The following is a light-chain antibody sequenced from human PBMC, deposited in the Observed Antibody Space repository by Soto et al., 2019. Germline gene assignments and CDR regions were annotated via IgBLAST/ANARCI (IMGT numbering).Light chain of an antibody. Sequence: QLVLTQSPSASASLGASVKLTCTLSSGHSNYAIASHQQQQEKGPRYLMKLNRDGSHSKGDGIPNCFSGSSAGAQPYLTLASRQSEDEADYYCQTWGTGIVIFGGGTKVTVL. CDR3: QTWGTGIVI. CDR2: LNRDGSH. CDR1: SGHSNYA. V-gene: IGLV4-69*01. J-gene: IGLJ2*01.